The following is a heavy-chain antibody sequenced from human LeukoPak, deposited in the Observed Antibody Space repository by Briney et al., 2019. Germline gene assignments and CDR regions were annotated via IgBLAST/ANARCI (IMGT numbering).Heavy chain of an antibody. Sequence: GGSLRLSCVVSGFTFSDYAMSWVRQAPGKGLEWVSAISGGGTPTFYADSVKGRFITSRDNSKNTLYLQMNSLRVGDTAVYYCARDLDDYNDFPPIFQYWGQGTQVIVSS. CDR2: ISGGGTPT. V-gene: IGHV3-23*01. CDR1: GFTFSDYA. CDR3: ARDLDDYNDFPPIFQY. D-gene: IGHD5-24*01. J-gene: IGHJ1*01.